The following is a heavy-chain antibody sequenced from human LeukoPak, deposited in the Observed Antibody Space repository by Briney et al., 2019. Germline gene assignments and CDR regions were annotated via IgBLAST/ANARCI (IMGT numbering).Heavy chain of an antibody. Sequence: GWSLRLSCAASGFTFSSSGMHWVRQAPGKGLEWVAFIRYDASNKYYADSVKGRFTISRDNAKNSLYLQMNSLRAEDTAVYYCARLAGGFDYWGQGTLVTVSS. CDR3: ARLAGGFDY. CDR1: GFTFSSSG. V-gene: IGHV3-33*01. J-gene: IGHJ4*02. D-gene: IGHD2-15*01. CDR2: IRYDASNK.